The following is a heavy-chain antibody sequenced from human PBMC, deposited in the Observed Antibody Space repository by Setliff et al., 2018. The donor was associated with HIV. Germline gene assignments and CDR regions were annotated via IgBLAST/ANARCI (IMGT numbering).Heavy chain of an antibody. D-gene: IGHD7-27*01. V-gene: IGHV4-34*01. J-gene: IGHJ6*03. CDR3: NIYYYYYMDV. Sequence: LTCAVYGGSFSGYYWSWIRQPPGKGLEWIGEINHSGSTNYNPSLKSRVTISVDTSKNQFSLKLSSVTAADTAVYYSNIYYYYYMDVWGKGTTVTVSS. CDR1: GGSFSGYY. CDR2: INHSGST.